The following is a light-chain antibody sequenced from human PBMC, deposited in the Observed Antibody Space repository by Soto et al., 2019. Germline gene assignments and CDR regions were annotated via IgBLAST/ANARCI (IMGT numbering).Light chain of an antibody. Sequence: EIVLTQSPATLSSSPGERATLSCRASQTVSSYLLWYQQKPGQAPRLLIYDASNRATGVPARFTGSGSETDFTLTISSLEPEDFAVYYCQHRMNWPLTFGQGTRREIK. J-gene: IGKJ5*01. CDR1: QTVSSY. V-gene: IGKV3-11*01. CDR2: DAS. CDR3: QHRMNWPLT.